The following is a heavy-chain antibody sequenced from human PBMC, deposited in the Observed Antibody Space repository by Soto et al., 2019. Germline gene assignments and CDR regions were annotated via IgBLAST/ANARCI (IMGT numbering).Heavy chain of an antibody. CDR1: GFTFDDYA. V-gene: IGHV3-9*01. CDR3: AKDKLGADYDFWSGYAAAFDS. D-gene: IGHD3-3*01. J-gene: IGHJ3*02. CDR2: ISWNSGSI. Sequence: GGSLRLSCAASGFTFDDYAMHWVRQAPGKGLEWVSGISWNSGSIGYADSVKGRFTISRDNAKNSLYLQMNSLRAEDTALYYCAKDKLGADYDFWSGYAAAFDSWGQGTMVTVSS.